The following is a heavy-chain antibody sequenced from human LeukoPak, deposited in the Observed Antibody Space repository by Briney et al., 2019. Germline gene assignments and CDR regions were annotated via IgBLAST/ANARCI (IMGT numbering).Heavy chain of an antibody. CDR3: ARDSSEDYGDLPPFDY. D-gene: IGHD4-17*01. J-gene: IGHJ4*02. Sequence: SQTLSLTCALSGDTVSSNSAAWNWFRQSPSRGLEWLGRTYYRTKWYHEYAVSVKSRVTINPDTSKNQFSLQLNSVTPEDAAVYYCARDSSEDYGDLPPFDYWGQGTLVTVSS. V-gene: IGHV6-1*01. CDR1: GDTVSSNSAA. CDR2: TYYRTKWYH.